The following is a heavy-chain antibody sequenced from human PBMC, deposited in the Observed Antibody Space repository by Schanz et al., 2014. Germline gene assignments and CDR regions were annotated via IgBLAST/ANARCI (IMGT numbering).Heavy chain of an antibody. J-gene: IGHJ6*02. D-gene: IGHD2-15*01. Sequence: EVQLVASGGGLVQPGGSLRLSCAASGFAVDNYYMSCVRQAPGRGLEWVSFIYIGGNTYYADSVKGRFTISRDNSKNTVYLQMSSLTTEDTAVYYCARDFLLEQLGYSHYYYAMDVWGQGTTVTVSS. CDR2: IYIGGNT. CDR3: ARDFLLEQLGYSHYYYAMDV. V-gene: IGHV3-66*01. CDR1: GFAVDNYY.